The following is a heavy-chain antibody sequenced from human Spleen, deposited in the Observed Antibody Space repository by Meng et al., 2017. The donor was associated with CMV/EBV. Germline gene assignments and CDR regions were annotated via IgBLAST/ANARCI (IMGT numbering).Heavy chain of an antibody. Sequence: GGSLRLSCAASGFSFSSYCMHWVRQAPGKGLVWVSRINSDERSTGYADSVKGRFTISRDNAKNTLYLQMSSLRVDDTAVYYCTRGFDSTSAGKLFDYWGQGTLVTVSS. CDR3: TRGFDSTSAGKLFDY. V-gene: IGHV3-74*01. CDR1: GFSFSSYC. CDR2: INSDERST. J-gene: IGHJ4*02. D-gene: IGHD6-6*01.